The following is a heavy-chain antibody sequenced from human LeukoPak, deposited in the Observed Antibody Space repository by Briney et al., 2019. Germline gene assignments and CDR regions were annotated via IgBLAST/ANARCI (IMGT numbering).Heavy chain of an antibody. CDR1: GFTFSSYA. V-gene: IGHV3-66*02. CDR2: IYSGGST. D-gene: IGHD3-3*01. CDR3: ARDGYDFWSGYSLIYYYYYMDV. J-gene: IGHJ6*03. Sequence: GGSLRLSCAASGFTFSSYAMSWVRQAPGKGLEWVSVIYSGGSTYYADSVKGRFTISRDNSKNTLYLQMNSLRAEDTAVYYCARDGYDFWSGYSLIYYYYYMDVWGKGTTVTVSS.